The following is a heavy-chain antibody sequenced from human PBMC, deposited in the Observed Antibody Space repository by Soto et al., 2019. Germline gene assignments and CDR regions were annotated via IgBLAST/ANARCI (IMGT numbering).Heavy chain of an antibody. D-gene: IGHD6-19*01. J-gene: IGHJ4*02. CDR2: ISGSGGNT. Sequence: EVQLLESGGGSLQPGGSLRLSCAASGFIFSSYAMNWVRQAPGKGLEWVSTISGSGGNTYNADSVKGRFTISRDNSKNTLYLQMNSLRAEDTAVYYCAKSTQWLVGHYFDYWGQGTLVTVSS. V-gene: IGHV3-23*01. CDR3: AKSTQWLVGHYFDY. CDR1: GFIFSSYA.